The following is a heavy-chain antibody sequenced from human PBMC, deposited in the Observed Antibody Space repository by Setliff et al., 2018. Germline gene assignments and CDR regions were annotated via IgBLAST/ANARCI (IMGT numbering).Heavy chain of an antibody. CDR1: GFTFNTYA. CDR3: AKDVVGYSSTWPKRDYFDS. CDR2: ISDTAIGI. D-gene: IGHD6-13*01. V-gene: IGHV3-23*01. J-gene: IGHJ4*02. Sequence: PGGSLRLSCAASGFTFNTYAMSWVRQPPGKGLEWVSSISDTAIGIYYTGSVRGRLTISRDNSKKILFLQMNSLRVEDTAIYYCAKDVVGYSSTWPKRDYFDSWGQGTLVTVSS.